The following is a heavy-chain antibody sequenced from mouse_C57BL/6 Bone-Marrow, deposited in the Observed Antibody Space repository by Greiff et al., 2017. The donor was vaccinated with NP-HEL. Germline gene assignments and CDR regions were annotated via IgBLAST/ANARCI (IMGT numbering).Heavy chain of an antibody. CDR2: IDPETGGT. CDR1: GYTFTDYE. V-gene: IGHV1-15*01. J-gene: IGHJ2*01. Sequence: VQLQQSGAELVRPGASVTLSCKASGYTFTDYEMHWVKQTPVHGLEWIGAIDPETGGTAYNQKFKGKAILTADKSSSTAYMELRSLTSEDSAVYYCTPSYSKGGYWGQGTTLTVSS. CDR3: TPSYSKGGY. D-gene: IGHD2-5*01.